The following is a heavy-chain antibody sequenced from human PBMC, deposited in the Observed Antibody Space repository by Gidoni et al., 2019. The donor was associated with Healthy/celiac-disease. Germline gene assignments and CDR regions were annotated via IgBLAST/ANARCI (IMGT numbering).Heavy chain of an antibody. CDR1: GFTFSSYA. Sequence: EVQLLESGGGLVQPGGSLRLSCAASGFTFSSYAMSWVRQAPGKGLEWVSAISGSGGSTYYADSVKGRFTISRDNSKNTLYLQMNSLRAEDTAVYYCAKTQWSVRWLQMAVNPHFDYWGQGTLVTVSS. CDR3: AKTQWSVRWLQMAVNPHFDY. V-gene: IGHV3-23*01. CDR2: ISGSGGST. J-gene: IGHJ4*02. D-gene: IGHD5-12*01.